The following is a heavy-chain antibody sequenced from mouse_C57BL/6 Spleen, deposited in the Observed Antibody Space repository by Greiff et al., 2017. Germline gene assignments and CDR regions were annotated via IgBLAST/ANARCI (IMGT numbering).Heavy chain of an antibody. CDR3: ARRSSDYGSSTLYFDY. D-gene: IGHD1-1*01. CDR1: GYTFTSYW. CDR2: IDPSDSYT. Sequence: QVQLQQPGAELVKPGASVKLSCKASGYTFTSYWMQWVKQRPGQGLEWIGEIDPSDSYTNYNQKFKGKATLTVDTSSSTAYMQLSSLTSEDSAVYYCARRSSDYGSSTLYFDYWGQGTTLTVAS. V-gene: IGHV1-50*01. J-gene: IGHJ2*01.